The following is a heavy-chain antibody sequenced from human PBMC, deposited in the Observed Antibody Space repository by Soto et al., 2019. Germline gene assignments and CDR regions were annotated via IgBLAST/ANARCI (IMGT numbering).Heavy chain of an antibody. CDR2: INPSGGST. D-gene: IGHD2-2*01. CDR1: GYTFTSYY. Sequence: ASVKVSCKASGYTFTSYYMHWVRQAPGQGLEWMGIINPSGGSTSYAQKFQGRVTMTRDTSTSTVYMELSSLRSEDTAVYYCARVCNSTSDYYYYYMDVWGKGTTVTVSS. V-gene: IGHV1-46*03. J-gene: IGHJ6*03. CDR3: ARVCNSTSDYYYYYMDV.